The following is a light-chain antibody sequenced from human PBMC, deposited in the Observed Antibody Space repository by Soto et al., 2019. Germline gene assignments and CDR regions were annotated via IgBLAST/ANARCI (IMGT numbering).Light chain of an antibody. Sequence: EIVLNQSPAPLSLSPGERATLSCSASQSVNIYLAWDQQNPGQAPRLLSYEASNMATGIPARFSGSGSGTEFTLTISSLEPEDIALYYCQQRSNWRVTFGGGTKVAIK. J-gene: IGKJ4*01. CDR3: QQRSNWRVT. CDR1: QSVNIY. V-gene: IGKV3-11*01. CDR2: EAS.